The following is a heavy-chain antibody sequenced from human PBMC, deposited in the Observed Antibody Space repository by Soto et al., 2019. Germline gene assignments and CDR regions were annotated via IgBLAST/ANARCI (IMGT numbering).Heavy chain of an antibody. D-gene: IGHD3-22*01. CDR2: FDPEEDQT. Sequence: ASVKVSCKVSGYSLTELSLHWVRQAPGKGLEWMGGFDPEEDQTFYAQKFTGRVTVTEDTSTNTAYMELSCLRSDDTAVYCCAKGRSRWLKNTPWYFDIWGRGTLVTVSS. J-gene: IGHJ2*01. V-gene: IGHV1-24*01. CDR3: AKGRSRWLKNTPWYFDI. CDR1: GYSLTELS.